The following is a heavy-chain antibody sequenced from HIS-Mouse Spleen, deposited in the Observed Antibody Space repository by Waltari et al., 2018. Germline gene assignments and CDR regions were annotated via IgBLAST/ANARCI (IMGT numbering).Heavy chain of an antibody. V-gene: IGHV4-4*07. J-gene: IGHJ3*02. D-gene: IGHD3-3*01. CDR3: ARDFHDFWSGYYGGDKKHDAFDI. CDR1: GGSISSYY. Sequence: QVQLQESGPGLVKPSETLSLTCTVSGGSISSYYWSWIRPPAGKGLVWVGRIYTSGSTNYNPSLKSRVTMSVDTSKNQFSLKLSSVTAADTAVYYCARDFHDFWSGYYGGDKKHDAFDIWGQGTMVTVSS. CDR2: IYTSGST.